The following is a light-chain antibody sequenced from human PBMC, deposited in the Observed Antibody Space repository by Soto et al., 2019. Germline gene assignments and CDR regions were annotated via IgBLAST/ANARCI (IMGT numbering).Light chain of an antibody. CDR3: CSYVGATTYV. CDR2: EGI. Sequence: QSVLTQPASVSGSPGQSITISCSGTSSNIGGYNVVSWYQQHPGKAPKVIVYEGIKRPSGVSDRFSGSTSGSTASLTISGLQAEDEAEYYWCSYVGATTYVFGSGTKLTVL. CDR1: SSNIGGYNV. V-gene: IGLV2-23*01. J-gene: IGLJ1*01.